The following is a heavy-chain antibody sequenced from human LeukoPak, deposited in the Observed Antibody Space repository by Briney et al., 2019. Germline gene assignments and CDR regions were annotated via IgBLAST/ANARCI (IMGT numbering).Heavy chain of an antibody. CDR3: ARADSSGYFGGLVDY. V-gene: IGHV1-8*01. CDR2: MNPNSGNT. D-gene: IGHD3-22*01. CDR1: GYTFTSYD. Sequence: ASVKVSCKASGYTFTSYDINWVRQATGQGLEWMGWMNPNSGNTGYAQKFQGRVTMTRDTSTSTAYMELNSLRSEDTAVYYCARADSSGYFGGLVDYWGQGTLVTVSS. J-gene: IGHJ4*02.